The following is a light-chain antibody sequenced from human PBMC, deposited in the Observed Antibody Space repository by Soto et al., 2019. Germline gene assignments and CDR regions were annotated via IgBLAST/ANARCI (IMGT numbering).Light chain of an antibody. V-gene: IGKV1-5*01. CDR1: QSISVW. CDR2: DAS. Sequence: DIQMTQSPSTLSASVGDRVTITCRASQSISVWLAWYQQKPGKAPKVLIYDASRLESGVPSRFSGNGSGTEFTLTISSLQPADFATYYCQHYNSYSWTFGQGTKVDIK. J-gene: IGKJ1*01. CDR3: QHYNSYSWT.